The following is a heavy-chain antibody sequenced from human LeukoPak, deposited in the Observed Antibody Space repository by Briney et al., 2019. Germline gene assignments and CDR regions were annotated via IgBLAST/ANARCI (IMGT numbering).Heavy chain of an antibody. CDR3: ARDYSGNYYKGFDY. CDR2: ISNDGNNK. Sequence: PGGSLRLSCAASGFTFSNNAMHWVRQAPGKGLEGVTVISNDGNNKYYADSVKGRFTISRDNSKNTLYLQMNSLRAEDTALYYCARDYSGNYYKGFDYWGQGTLVTVSS. J-gene: IGHJ4*02. D-gene: IGHD1-26*01. V-gene: IGHV3-30-3*01. CDR1: GFTFSNNA.